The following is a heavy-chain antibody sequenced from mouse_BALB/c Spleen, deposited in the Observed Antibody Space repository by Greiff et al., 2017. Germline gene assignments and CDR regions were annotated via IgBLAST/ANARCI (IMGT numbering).Heavy chain of an antibody. CDR1: GYTFTSYW. Sequence: VKLQESGAELAKPGASVKMSCKASGYTFTSYWMHWVKQRPGQGLEWIGYINPSTGYTEYNQKFKDKATLTADKSSSTAYMQLSSLTSEDSAVYYCARGGLRDAMDDWGQGTSVTVSS. CDR3: ARGGLRDAMDD. J-gene: IGHJ4*01. D-gene: IGHD2-4*01. V-gene: IGHV1-7*01. CDR2: INPSTGYT.